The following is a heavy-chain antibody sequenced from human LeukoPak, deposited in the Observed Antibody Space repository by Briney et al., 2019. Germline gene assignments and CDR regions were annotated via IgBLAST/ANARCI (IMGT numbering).Heavy chain of an antibody. Sequence: SETLSLTCTVSGYSISSGYYWGWIRQPPGKGLEWIGSIYHSGSTYYNPSLKSRVTISVDTSKNQFSLKLSSVTAADTAVYYCARAGATLDYGDCEVPNYYYYYYMDVWGKGTTVTVSS. V-gene: IGHV4-38-2*02. D-gene: IGHD4-17*01. J-gene: IGHJ6*03. CDR1: GYSISSGYY. CDR2: IYHSGST. CDR3: ARAGATLDYGDCEVPNYYYYYYMDV.